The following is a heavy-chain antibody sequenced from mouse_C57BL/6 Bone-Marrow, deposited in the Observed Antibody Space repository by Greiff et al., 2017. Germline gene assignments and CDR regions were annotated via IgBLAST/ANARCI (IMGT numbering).Heavy chain of an antibody. D-gene: IGHD1-1*01. CDR3: ARKGQITTVVRGLGY. V-gene: IGHV1-59*01. CDR1: GYTFTSYW. Sequence: QVQLQQPGAELVRPGTSVKLSCKASGYTFTSYWMHWVKQRPGQGLEWIGVIDPSDSYTNYNQKFKGKATLTVDTSSSTAYMQLSSLTSEDSAVYYCARKGQITTVVRGLGYWGQGTTLTVSS. J-gene: IGHJ2*01. CDR2: IDPSDSYT.